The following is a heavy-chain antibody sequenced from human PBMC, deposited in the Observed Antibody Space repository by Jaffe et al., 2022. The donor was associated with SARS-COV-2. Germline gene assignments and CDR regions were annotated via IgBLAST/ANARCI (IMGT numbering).Heavy chain of an antibody. CDR2: IYYSGST. CDR1: GGSISSSSYY. J-gene: IGHJ4*02. CDR3: ARHRGTYGGYEGEVSNVEYFDY. Sequence: QLQLQESGPGLVKPSETLSLTCTVSGGSISSSSYYWGWIRQPPGKGLEWIGSIYYSGSTYYNPSLKSRVTISVDTSKNQFSLKLSSVTAADTAVYYCARHRGTYGGYEGEVSNVEYFDYWGQGTLVTVSS. D-gene: IGHD5-12*01. V-gene: IGHV4-39*01.